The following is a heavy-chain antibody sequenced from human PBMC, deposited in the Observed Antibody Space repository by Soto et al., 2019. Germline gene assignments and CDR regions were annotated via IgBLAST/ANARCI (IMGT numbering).Heavy chain of an antibody. D-gene: IGHD2-15*01. Sequence: PGGSLRLSCSASGFTFSSYAMHWVRQAPGKGLEYVSAISSNGGSTYYADSVKGRFTISRDNSKNTLYLQMSSLRAEDTAVYYCVTLGYCSGGSCSGRAFDIWGQGTMVTVSS. V-gene: IGHV3-64D*06. CDR3: VTLGYCSGGSCSGRAFDI. J-gene: IGHJ3*02. CDR1: GFTFSSYA. CDR2: ISSNGGST.